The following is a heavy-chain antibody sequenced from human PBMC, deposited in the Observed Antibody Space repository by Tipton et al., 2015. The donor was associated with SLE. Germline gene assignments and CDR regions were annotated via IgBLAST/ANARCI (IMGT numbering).Heavy chain of an antibody. Sequence: TLSLTCTVSGYSISSGYYWGWIRQPPGKGLEWIGSIYHSGSTYYNPSLKSRVTISVDTSKNQFSLKLSSVTAADTAVYYCAGSYYDFWSADGGAFDIWGQGTMVTVSS. D-gene: IGHD3-3*01. CDR2: IYHSGST. V-gene: IGHV4-38-2*02. CDR3: AGSYYDFWSADGGAFDI. CDR1: GYSISSGYY. J-gene: IGHJ3*02.